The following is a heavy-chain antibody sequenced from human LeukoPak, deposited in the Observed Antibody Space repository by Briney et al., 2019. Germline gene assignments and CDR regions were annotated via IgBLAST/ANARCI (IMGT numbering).Heavy chain of an antibody. D-gene: IGHD1-26*01. Sequence: GGSLRLSCAASGFTFSSYEMNWVRQAPGKGLEWVSYISSSGSTIYYADSVKGRFTISRDNTKNSLYLQMNSLRVEDTAVYYCARERVGARDYWGQGTLVTVSS. CDR3: ARERVGARDY. CDR2: ISSSGSTI. V-gene: IGHV3-48*03. CDR1: GFTFSSYE. J-gene: IGHJ4*02.